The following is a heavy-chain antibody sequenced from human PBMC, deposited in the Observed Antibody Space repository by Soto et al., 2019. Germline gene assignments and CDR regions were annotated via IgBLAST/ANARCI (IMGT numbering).Heavy chain of an antibody. CDR1: GFTFSSYA. Sequence: GGSLRLSCAASGFTFSSYAMHWVRQAPGKGLERVAVISYDGSNKYYADSVKGRFTISRDNSKNTLYLQMNSLRAEDTAVYYCARDFRWGQGTLVTVSS. V-gene: IGHV3-30-3*01. CDR2: ISYDGSNK. D-gene: IGHD3-10*01. CDR3: ARDFR. J-gene: IGHJ4*02.